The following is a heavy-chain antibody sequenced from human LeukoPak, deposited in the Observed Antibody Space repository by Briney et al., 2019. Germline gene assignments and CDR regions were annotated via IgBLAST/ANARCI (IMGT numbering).Heavy chain of an antibody. D-gene: IGHD6-13*01. V-gene: IGHV4-30-4*01. J-gene: IGHJ6*02. Sequence: SQTLSPTCTVSGGSISSGDYYWSWIRQPPGKGLEWIGYIDYSGSTYYNPSLKSRVTISVDTSKNQFSLKLSSVTAADTAVYYCARAGIAAAGRVSDYYGMDVWGQGTTVTVSS. CDR2: IDYSGST. CDR1: GGSISSGDYY. CDR3: ARAGIAAAGRVSDYYGMDV.